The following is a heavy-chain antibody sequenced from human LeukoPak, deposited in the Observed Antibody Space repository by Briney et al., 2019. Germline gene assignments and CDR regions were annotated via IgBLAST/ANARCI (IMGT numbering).Heavy chain of an antibody. V-gene: IGHV4-34*01. CDR3: ARVRHPPSPTLYSSSWKKYNWFDP. J-gene: IGHJ5*02. CDR1: GGSFSGYY. Sequence: SETLSLTCAVYGGSFSGYYWSWIRQPPGKGLEWIGEINHSGSTNYNPSLKSRVTISVDTSKNQFSLKLSSVTAADTAVYYCARVRHPPSPTLYSSSWKKYNWFDPCGQGTLVTVSS. D-gene: IGHD6-13*01. CDR2: INHSGST.